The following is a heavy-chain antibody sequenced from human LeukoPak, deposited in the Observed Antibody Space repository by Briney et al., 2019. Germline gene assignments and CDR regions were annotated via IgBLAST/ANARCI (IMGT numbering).Heavy chain of an antibody. CDR1: DGSFSGYY. V-gene: IGHV4-34*01. CDR2: INHSGST. J-gene: IGHJ4*02. CDR3: ARDPSIAYYDFWSGYAPAPFDY. D-gene: IGHD3-3*01. Sequence: PSETLSLTCAVYDGSFSGYYWSWIRQPPGKGLEWIGEINHSGSTNYNPSLKSRVTISVDASKNQFSLNLSSVTAADTAVYYCARDPSIAYYDFWSGYAPAPFDYWGQGTLVTVSS.